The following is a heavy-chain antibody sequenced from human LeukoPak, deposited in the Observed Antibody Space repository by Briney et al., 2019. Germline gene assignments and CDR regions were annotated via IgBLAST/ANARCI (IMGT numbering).Heavy chain of an antibody. V-gene: IGHV3-15*01. Sequence: KPGGSLRLSCAASGFTFSNARMSWVRQAPGKGLEWVGRIKSKTDGGTTDYAAPVKGRFTISRDDSKNTLYLQMNSLKTEDTAVYYCTTRDLWSGYYTKAFDYWGQGTLVTVSS. D-gene: IGHD3-3*01. J-gene: IGHJ4*02. CDR1: GFTFSNAR. CDR2: IKSKTDGGTT. CDR3: TTRDLWSGYYTKAFDY.